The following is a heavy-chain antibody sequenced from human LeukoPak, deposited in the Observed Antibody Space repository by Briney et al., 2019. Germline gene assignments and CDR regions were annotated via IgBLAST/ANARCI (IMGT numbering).Heavy chain of an antibody. Sequence: SETLSLTCAVYGGSFSGYYWSWIRQPPGKGLEWIGEINHSGGTNYNPSLKSRVTISVDTSKNQFSLKLSSVTAADTAVYYCARLGYCSGGSCYYFDYWGQGTLVTVSS. D-gene: IGHD2-15*01. CDR1: GGSFSGYY. CDR3: ARLGYCSGGSCYYFDY. V-gene: IGHV4-34*01. CDR2: INHSGGT. J-gene: IGHJ4*02.